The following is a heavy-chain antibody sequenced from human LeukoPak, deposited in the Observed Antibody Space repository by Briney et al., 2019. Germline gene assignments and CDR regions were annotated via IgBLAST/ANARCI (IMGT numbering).Heavy chain of an antibody. Sequence: SKTLSLTCTVSGDSITSFYWSWIRQSPGKGLEWIGYFYYSRGTTYNPSLRSRATISADTSQNQFSLKLRSVTAADTAVYYCARAISAWSYFYYMDVWGKGTTVTVSS. J-gene: IGHJ6*03. CDR3: ARAISAWSYFYYMDV. V-gene: IGHV4-59*01. CDR2: FYYSRGT. CDR1: GDSITSFY. D-gene: IGHD6-19*01.